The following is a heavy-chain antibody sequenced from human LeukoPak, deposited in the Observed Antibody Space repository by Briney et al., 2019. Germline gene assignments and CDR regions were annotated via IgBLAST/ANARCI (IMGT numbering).Heavy chain of an antibody. J-gene: IGHJ4*02. CDR3: AREQSGTRGWYTVDY. V-gene: IGHV3-23*01. D-gene: IGHD6-19*01. CDR2: IRPDGDRT. CDR1: GFTFSTYA. Sequence: GGSLRLSCAASGFTFSTYAITWVRQGPGKGLEWVSAIRPDGDRTYYANSVRGRFTISRDNSKDAVYLQINGLRVEDTAVYYCAREQSGTRGWYTVDYWGQGTLVTVSS.